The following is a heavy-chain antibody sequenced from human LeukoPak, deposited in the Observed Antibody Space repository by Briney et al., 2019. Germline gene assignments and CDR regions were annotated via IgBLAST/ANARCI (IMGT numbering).Heavy chain of an antibody. J-gene: IGHJ4*02. V-gene: IGHV3-30*18. Sequence: GGSLRLSCAASGFTVSSNYMSWVRQAPGKGLEWVAATSYDGSNEYYADSVKGRFTVSRDNSRDTLYLQMNSLRPEDTAVYYCAKDYWTDSSGPHFDYWGQGTLVTVSS. CDR2: TSYDGSNE. CDR1: GFTVSSNY. CDR3: AKDYWTDSSGPHFDY. D-gene: IGHD3-22*01.